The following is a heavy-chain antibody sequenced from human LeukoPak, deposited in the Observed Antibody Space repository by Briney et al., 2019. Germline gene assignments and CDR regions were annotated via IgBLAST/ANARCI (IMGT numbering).Heavy chain of an antibody. CDR2: ISGSGGSA. V-gene: IGHV3-23*01. CDR1: GFTFSSYA. Sequence: GGSLRLSCAASGFTFSSYAMSWVRQAPGKGLEWVSAISGSGGSAYYADSVKGRFTISRDNSKNTLYLQMNSLRAEDTAVYYCAKATSYSGSYGLYDYWGQGTLSPSPQ. CDR3: AKATSYSGSYGLYDY. D-gene: IGHD1-26*01. J-gene: IGHJ4*02.